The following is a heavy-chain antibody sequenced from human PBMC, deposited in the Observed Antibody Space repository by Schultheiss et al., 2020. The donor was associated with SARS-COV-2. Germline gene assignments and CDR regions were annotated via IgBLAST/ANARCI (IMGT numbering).Heavy chain of an antibody. Sequence: GGSLRLSCAASGFTFSSYAMHWVRQAPGKGLEYVSAISSNGGSTYYANSEKGRFTISRDNSKNTLYLQMGSLRAEDMAVYYCARDGATGQAAHYFDYWGQGTLVTVSS. J-gene: IGHJ4*02. V-gene: IGHV3-64*01. CDR1: GFTFSSYA. CDR3: ARDGATGQAAHYFDY. D-gene: IGHD1-26*01. CDR2: ISSNGGST.